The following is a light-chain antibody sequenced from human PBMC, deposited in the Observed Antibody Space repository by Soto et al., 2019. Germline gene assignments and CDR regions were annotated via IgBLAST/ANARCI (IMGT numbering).Light chain of an antibody. Sequence: QSVLTQPASVSGSPGQAITISCTGTASDIGIYNYVSWYQQYPDTAPKLIIFDVTNRPSGVSDRFSGSKSGNTASLTISGLQAEDEADYFCSSYISSTSSSSLVFGGGTQVTVL. V-gene: IGLV2-14*03. CDR2: DVT. CDR3: SSYISSTSSSSLV. J-gene: IGLJ2*01. CDR1: ASDIGIYNY.